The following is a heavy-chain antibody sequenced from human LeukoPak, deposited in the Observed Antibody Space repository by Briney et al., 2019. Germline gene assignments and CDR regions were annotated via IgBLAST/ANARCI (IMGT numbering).Heavy chain of an antibody. V-gene: IGHV3-30-3*01. CDR2: ISYDGSNK. D-gene: IGHD3-22*01. J-gene: IGHJ3*02. Sequence: GGSLRLSCAASGFTFSSYAMHWVCQAPGKGLEWVAVISYDGSNKYYADSVKGRFTISRDNSKNTLYLQMNSLRAEDTAVYYCARDGDSSGYYYPLASDAFDIWGQGTMVTVSS. CDR1: GFTFSSYA. CDR3: ARDGDSSGYYYPLASDAFDI.